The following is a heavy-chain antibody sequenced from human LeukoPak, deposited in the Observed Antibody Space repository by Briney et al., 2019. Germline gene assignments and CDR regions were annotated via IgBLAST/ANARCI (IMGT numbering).Heavy chain of an antibody. CDR2: ISYDGSNK. J-gene: IGHJ3*02. CDR1: GFTHSSYA. Sequence: GRSLRLSCAASGFTHSSYAMHWVRQAPAKGGEWVAVISYDGSNKYYADCGKGLFTIYRDNSKNTLYLQMNSVRAEDTAVYYCARERYFDWLSDAFDIWGQGTMVTVSS. D-gene: IGHD3-9*01. CDR3: ARERYFDWLSDAFDI. V-gene: IGHV3-30*04.